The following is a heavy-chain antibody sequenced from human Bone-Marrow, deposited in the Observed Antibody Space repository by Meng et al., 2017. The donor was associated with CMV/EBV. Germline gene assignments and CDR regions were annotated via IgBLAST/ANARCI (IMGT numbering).Heavy chain of an antibody. V-gene: IGHV3-74*01. J-gene: IGHJ6*01. CDR1: GFTFSSYW. D-gene: IGHD5-24*01. CDR2: INSDGSST. CDR3: ARVQGWLQLGYYYYGMDV. Sequence: GESLKISCAASGFTFSSYWMHWVRQAPGKGLVWVSRINSDGSSTSYADSVKGRFTISRDNAKNTLYLQMNSLRAEDTAVYYCARVQGWLQLGYYYYGMDVWGQGTTVTGSS.